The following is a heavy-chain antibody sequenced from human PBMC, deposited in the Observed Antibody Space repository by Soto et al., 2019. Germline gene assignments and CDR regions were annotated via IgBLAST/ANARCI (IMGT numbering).Heavy chain of an antibody. CDR2: IYYSGST. CDR1: GGSISSGGYY. D-gene: IGHD2-2*01. V-gene: IGHV4-31*03. Sequence: SETLSLTCTVSGGSISSGGYYWSWIRQHPGKGLEWIGYIYYSGSTYYNPSLKSRVTISVDTSKNQFSLKLSSVTAADTAVYYCARDPIVVVPAAQYGMDVWGQGTTVTVSS. J-gene: IGHJ6*02. CDR3: ARDPIVVVPAAQYGMDV.